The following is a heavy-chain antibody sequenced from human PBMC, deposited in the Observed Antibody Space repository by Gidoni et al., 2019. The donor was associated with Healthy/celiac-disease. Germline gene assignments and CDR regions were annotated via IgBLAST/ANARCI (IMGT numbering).Heavy chain of an antibody. V-gene: IGHV5-51*01. CDR3: ARDDIVVVPAAIRRYYYYGMDV. D-gene: IGHD2-2*02. J-gene: IGHJ6*02. Sequence: EVQLVQSGAEVKKPGESLKISCKGSGYSFTSYWIVWVRQMPGKGLEWMGIIYPGDSDTRYSPSFQGQVTISADKSISTAYLQWSSLKASDTAMYYCARDDIVVVPAAIRRYYYYGMDVWSQGTTVTVSS. CDR2: IYPGDSDT. CDR1: GYSFTSYW.